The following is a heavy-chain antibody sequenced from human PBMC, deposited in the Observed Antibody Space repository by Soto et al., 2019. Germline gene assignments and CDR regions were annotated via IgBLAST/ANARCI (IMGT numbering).Heavy chain of an antibody. J-gene: IGHJ6*02. CDR2: IYYSGST. CDR3: ARVSSGIAVVGLEDYYYYYGMDG. Sequence: SETLSLTCTVSGGSISSGGYYWSWIRQHPGKGLEWIGYIYYSGSTYYNPSLKRRVTMSVDTSKNQFSLKLSSVTAADTSVYYCARVSSGIAVVGLEDYYYYYGMDGWGQGTTVTV. V-gene: IGHV4-31*03. CDR1: GGSISSGGYY. D-gene: IGHD6-19*01.